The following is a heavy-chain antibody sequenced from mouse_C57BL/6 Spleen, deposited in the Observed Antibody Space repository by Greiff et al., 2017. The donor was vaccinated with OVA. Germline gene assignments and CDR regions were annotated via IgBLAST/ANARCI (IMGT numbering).Heavy chain of an antibody. D-gene: IGHD1-1*01. CDR1: GFTFSSYA. CDR3: TRDGGGYYYGSTLRGYFDY. J-gene: IGHJ2*01. Sequence: EVKLVESGEGLVKPGGSLKLSCAASGFTFSSYAMSWVRQTPEKRLEWVAYISSGGDYIYYADTVKGRFTISRDNARNTLYLQMSSLKSEDTAMYYCTRDGGGYYYGSTLRGYFDYWGQGTTLTVSS. V-gene: IGHV5-9-1*02. CDR2: ISSGGDYI.